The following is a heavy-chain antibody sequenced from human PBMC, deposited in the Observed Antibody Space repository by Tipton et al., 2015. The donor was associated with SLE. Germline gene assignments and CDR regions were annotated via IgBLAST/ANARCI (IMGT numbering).Heavy chain of an antibody. CDR1: GGSINNYY. J-gene: IGHJ2*01. Sequence: TLSLTCTVSGGSINNYYWTWIRQTPGKGLEWIGCIYYSGSTNYNPSLKSRVTISVDRSKNQFSLKLSSVTAADTAVYFCARDRIGGGLPWYFDLWGRGTLVSVSS. V-gene: IGHV4-59*12. CDR3: ARDRIGGGLPWYFDL. D-gene: IGHD3-10*01. CDR2: IYYSGST.